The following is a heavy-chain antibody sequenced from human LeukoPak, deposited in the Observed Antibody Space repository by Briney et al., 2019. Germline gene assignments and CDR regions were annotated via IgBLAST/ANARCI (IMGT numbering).Heavy chain of an antibody. CDR3: ARAGHITMVRGVTTRNNWFDP. J-gene: IGHJ5*02. V-gene: IGHV4-30-2*01. CDR1: GGSISSGGYS. Sequence: SETLSLTCAVSGGSISSGGYSWSWIRQPPGKGLEWIGYIYYSGSTYYNPSLKSRVTISVDRSKNQFSLKLSSVTAADTAVYYCARAGHITMVRGVTTRNNWFDPWGQGTLVTVSS. D-gene: IGHD3-10*01. CDR2: IYYSGST.